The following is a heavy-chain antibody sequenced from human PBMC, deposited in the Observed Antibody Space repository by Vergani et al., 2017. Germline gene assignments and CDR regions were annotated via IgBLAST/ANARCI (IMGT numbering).Heavy chain of an antibody. CDR1: GFTFSDYY. CDR2: ISSSGSTI. J-gene: IGHJ6*02. Sequence: QVQLVESGGGLVKPGGSLRLSCAASGFTFSDYYMSWIRQAPGKGLQWVSYISSSGSTIYYADSVKGRFTISRDNAKNSLYLQMNSLRAEDTALYYCAKVSLRLANYYYGMDVWGQGTTVTVSS. CDR3: AKVSLRLANYYYGMDV. V-gene: IGHV3-11*01.